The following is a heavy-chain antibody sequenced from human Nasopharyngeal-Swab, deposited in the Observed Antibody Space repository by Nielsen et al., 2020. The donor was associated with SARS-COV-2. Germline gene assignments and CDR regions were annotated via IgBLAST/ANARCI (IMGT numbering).Heavy chain of an antibody. D-gene: IGHD2-2*01. J-gene: IGHJ3*02. Sequence: LRLSCAVYGGSFSGYYWSWIRQPPGKGLEWIGEINHSGSTNYNPSLKSRVTISVDTSKNQFSLKLSSVTAADTAVYYCARVGAAMRAFDIWGQGTMVTVSS. V-gene: IGHV4-34*09. CDR2: INHSGST. CDR1: GGSFSGYY. CDR3: ARVGAAMRAFDI.